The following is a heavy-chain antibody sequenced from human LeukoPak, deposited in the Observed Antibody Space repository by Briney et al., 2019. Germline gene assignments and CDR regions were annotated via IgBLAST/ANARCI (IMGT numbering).Heavy chain of an antibody. CDR3: ARESGSVTSEVDFDY. J-gene: IGHJ4*02. CDR1: GFTFRSYA. V-gene: IGHV3-7*01. Sequence: GGSLRLSCAASGFTFRSYAMHWVRQAPGEGLEWVATIRQDGSQKYYVDSVKGRFTISRDNAKNSLYLQMNSLRAEDTAVYYCARESGSVTSEVDFDYWGQGTLVTVSS. CDR2: IRQDGSQK. D-gene: IGHD4-17*01.